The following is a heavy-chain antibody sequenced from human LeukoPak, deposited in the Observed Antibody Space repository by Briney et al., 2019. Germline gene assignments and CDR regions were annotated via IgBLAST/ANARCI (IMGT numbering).Heavy chain of an antibody. V-gene: IGHV3-7*01. CDR1: GFTFSSYW. CDR3: ARVMITFGGVIVMGLDY. CDR2: IKQDGSEK. Sequence: GGSLRLSCAASGFTFSSYWMSWVRQAPGKGLEWVANIKQDGSEKYYVDSVKGRFTISRDNAKNSLYLQMNSLRAEDTAVYYCARVMITFGGVIVMGLDYWGQGTLVTVSS. D-gene: IGHD3-16*02. J-gene: IGHJ4*02.